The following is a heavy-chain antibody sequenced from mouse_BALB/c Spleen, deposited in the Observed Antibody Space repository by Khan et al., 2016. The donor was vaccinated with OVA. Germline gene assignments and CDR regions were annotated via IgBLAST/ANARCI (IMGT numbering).Heavy chain of an antibody. J-gene: IGHJ3*01. Sequence: VQLKQSGPDLVKPGASVKISCKASGYSFTVYYMIWVKQSHGKSPEWIGRVNPNNGDTNYNQKFKDKAILTVDKSSTTAYMELRSLTSEDSAVFYCARGYEFFAHGGQGTLVTVSA. V-gene: IGHV1-26*01. CDR2: VNPNNGDT. CDR3: ARGYEFFAH. CDR1: GYSFTVYY. D-gene: IGHD2-14*01.